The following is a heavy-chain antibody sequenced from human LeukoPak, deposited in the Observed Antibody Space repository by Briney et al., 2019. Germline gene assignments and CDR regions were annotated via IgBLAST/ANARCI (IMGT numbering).Heavy chain of an antibody. V-gene: IGHV3-23*01. CDR3: ARTPPHDDGGYSNPY. Sequence: GGSLRLSCAASGFTFSSHFMSWVRQARGKGLEWVSGISGSGGDTFYADSVRGHLTISRDNSKNTLYLQMSSVRAEDTAVYYCARTPPHDDGGYSNPYWGQGTLVTVSS. CDR2: ISGSGGDT. J-gene: IGHJ4*02. D-gene: IGHD3-22*01. CDR1: GFTFSSHF.